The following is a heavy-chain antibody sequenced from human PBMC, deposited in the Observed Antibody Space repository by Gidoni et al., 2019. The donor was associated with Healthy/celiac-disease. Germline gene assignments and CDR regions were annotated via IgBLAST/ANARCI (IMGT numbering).Heavy chain of an antibody. V-gene: IGHV3-23*01. D-gene: IGHD3-3*01. J-gene: IGHJ6*02. Sequence: EVQLLESGGGLVQPGGSLRLSCAASGFTFSRYAMSWVRQAPGKGLEWVSAISGRGGSTYYADSVKGRFTISRDNSKNTLYLQMNSLRAEDTAVYYCAKIPGVGSLEVDFGYYYGMDVWGQGTTVTVSS. CDR2: ISGRGGST. CDR1: GFTFSRYA. CDR3: AKIPGVGSLEVDFGYYYGMDV.